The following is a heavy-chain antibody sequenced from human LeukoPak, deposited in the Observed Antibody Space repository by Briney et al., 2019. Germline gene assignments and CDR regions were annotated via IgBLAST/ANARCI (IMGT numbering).Heavy chain of an antibody. Sequence: ASVKVSCKACGYTFTGHYMHWVRQAPGQGLEWMGWIDPYSGGASYAQKFQGRVTMTRDTSISTAYMELSSLRSDDTAVYYCARSATGPDVWGQGTTVTVSS. CDR3: ARSATGPDV. V-gene: IGHV1-2*02. CDR1: GYTFTGHY. J-gene: IGHJ6*02. CDR2: IDPYSGGA.